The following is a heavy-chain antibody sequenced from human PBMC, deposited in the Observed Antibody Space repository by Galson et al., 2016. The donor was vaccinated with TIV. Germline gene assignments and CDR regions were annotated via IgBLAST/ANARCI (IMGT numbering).Heavy chain of an antibody. J-gene: IGHJ6*02. Sequence: SVKVSCKASGYTFSTYAKHWVRQAPGQRLEWMGWRSGDNGNTNYPHNLQGRVTMTIDTSTNTAYMELRSLRSDDTAVYYCARGDWDSDYYYLLDVWGQGTTVSVS. CDR2: RSGDNGNT. CDR1: GYTFSTYA. V-gene: IGHV1-3*01. D-gene: IGHD1/OR15-1a*01. CDR3: ARGDWDSDYYYLLDV.